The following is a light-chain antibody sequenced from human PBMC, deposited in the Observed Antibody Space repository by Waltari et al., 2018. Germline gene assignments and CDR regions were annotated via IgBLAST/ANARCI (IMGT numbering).Light chain of an antibody. J-gene: IGKJ2*01. CDR2: RAS. CDR1: HSSSNEDS. V-gene: IGKV4-1*01. Sequence: DIVMTQSPDSLAVSLGERVTINCKSSHSSSNEDSLAWYQQKPGQPPKLLIYRASTRESGVPDRFSGSGSGTDFTLTITSVQAEDVAVYYCLQCYNTPYTFGQGTRLEIK. CDR3: LQCYNTPYT.